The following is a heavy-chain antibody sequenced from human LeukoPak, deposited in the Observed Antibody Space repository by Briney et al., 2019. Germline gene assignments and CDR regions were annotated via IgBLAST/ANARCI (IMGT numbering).Heavy chain of an antibody. V-gene: IGHV4-59*01. Sequence: SETLSLSCTVSGGSIISYYWSWIRQPPGKVLEGIGYISYSGSTNYNPSLKSRVTISVDTSKNQFSLKLNSVTAADTAVYYCARVLSAVGNENWFDPWGQGTLVTVSS. CDR2: ISYSGST. CDR1: GGSIISYY. D-gene: IGHD6-13*01. J-gene: IGHJ5*02. CDR3: ARVLSAVGNENWFDP.